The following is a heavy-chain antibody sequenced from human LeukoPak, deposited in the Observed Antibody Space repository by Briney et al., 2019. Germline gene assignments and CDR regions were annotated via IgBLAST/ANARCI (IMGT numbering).Heavy chain of an antibody. CDR3: ARGTPTKTYCGGDCYAGWFDP. CDR1: GGTFSSYA. CDR2: IIPIFGTA. J-gene: IGHJ5*02. D-gene: IGHD2-21*02. V-gene: IGHV1-69*05. Sequence: ASVKVSFKAPGGTFSSYAISWVRQAPGQGLEWMGGIIPIFGTANYAQKFQGRVTITTDESTSTAYMELSSLRSEDTAVYYCARGTPTKTYCGGDCYAGWFDPWGQGTLVTVSS.